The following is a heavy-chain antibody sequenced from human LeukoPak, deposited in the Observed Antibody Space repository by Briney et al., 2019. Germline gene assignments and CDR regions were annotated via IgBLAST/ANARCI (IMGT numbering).Heavy chain of an antibody. V-gene: IGHV1-2*02. J-gene: IGHJ3*02. Sequence: ASVKVSCKASGYTFTGYYMHWVRQAPGQGLEWMGWINPNSGGTNYAQKFQGRVTMTRDTSISTAYMELSRLRSDDTAVYYCARTYYYGSGSYYRIWGRGTMVTVSS. D-gene: IGHD3-10*01. CDR1: GYTFTGYY. CDR2: INPNSGGT. CDR3: ARTYYYGSGSYYRI.